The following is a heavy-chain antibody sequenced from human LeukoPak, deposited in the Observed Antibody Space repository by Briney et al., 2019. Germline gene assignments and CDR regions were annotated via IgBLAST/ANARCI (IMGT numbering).Heavy chain of an antibody. CDR3: ARLQNDYGDYVPYYYYYMDV. CDR2: IYYSGRT. Sequence: SETLSLTCTVSGGSISSSSYYWGWIRQPPGKGLEWIGTIYYSGRTYYNPSLKSRVTISVDTSKSQFSLRLSSVTAADTAVYFCARLQNDYGDYVPYYYYYMDVWGKGTTVTVSS. CDR1: GGSISSSSYY. D-gene: IGHD4-17*01. V-gene: IGHV4-39*07. J-gene: IGHJ6*03.